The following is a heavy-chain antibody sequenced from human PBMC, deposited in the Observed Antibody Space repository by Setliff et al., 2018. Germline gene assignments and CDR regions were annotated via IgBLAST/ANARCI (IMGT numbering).Heavy chain of an antibody. CDR2: ISGDSLYI. CDR1: GFPLYTYD. Sequence: PGGSLRLSCETSGFPLYTYDMNWVRQAPGKGPQWVSAISGDSLYIYYTDSVKGRFTISRDNSKNTLYLQMNSLRAEDTAVYYCARGNSGGDYWGQGTLVTVSS. J-gene: IGHJ4*02. V-gene: IGHV3-23*01. D-gene: IGHD6-25*01. CDR3: ARGNSGGDY.